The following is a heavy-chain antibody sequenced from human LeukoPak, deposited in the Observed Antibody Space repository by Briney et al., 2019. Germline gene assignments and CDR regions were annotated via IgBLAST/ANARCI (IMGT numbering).Heavy chain of an antibody. CDR2: IIPIFGTA. D-gene: IGHD6-13*01. Sequence: SVKVSCKASGYTFTDYYVHWVRQAPGQGLEWMGGIIPIFGTANYAQKFQGRVTITADESTSTAYMELSSLRSEDTAVYYCARAPIAAAGTRTLDYWGQGTLVTVSS. CDR1: GYTFTDYY. J-gene: IGHJ4*02. CDR3: ARAPIAAAGTRTLDY. V-gene: IGHV1-69*13.